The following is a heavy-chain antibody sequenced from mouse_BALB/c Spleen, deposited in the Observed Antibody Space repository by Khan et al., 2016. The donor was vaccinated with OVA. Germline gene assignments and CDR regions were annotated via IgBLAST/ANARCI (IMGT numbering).Heavy chain of an antibody. Sequence: EVQLVESGGDLVQPGGFRKLSCVASGFTFSSFGMHWIRQAPEKGLEWVAYISGDSHTIYYADTVKGRFTISRDNPKNTLFLQMTSLRSEDMAMYYCTRSYFNGYYFDQWGQGTTLTVSS. V-gene: IGHV5-17*02. CDR2: ISGDSHTI. J-gene: IGHJ2*01. CDR3: TRSYFNGYYFDQ. CDR1: GFTFSSFG. D-gene: IGHD1-1*01.